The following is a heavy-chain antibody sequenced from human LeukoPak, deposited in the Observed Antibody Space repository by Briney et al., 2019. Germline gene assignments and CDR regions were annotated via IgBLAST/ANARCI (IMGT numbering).Heavy chain of an antibody. CDR2: INPSGGST. V-gene: IGHV1-46*01. Sequence: ASAKVSCKASGYTFTSYYMHWVRQAPGQGLEWMGIINPSGGSTSYAQKFQGRVTMTRDTSTSTVYMELSSLRSEDTAVYYCASQVAAANPFDYWGQGTLVTVSP. CDR1: GYTFTSYY. CDR3: ASQVAAANPFDY. J-gene: IGHJ4*02. D-gene: IGHD6-13*01.